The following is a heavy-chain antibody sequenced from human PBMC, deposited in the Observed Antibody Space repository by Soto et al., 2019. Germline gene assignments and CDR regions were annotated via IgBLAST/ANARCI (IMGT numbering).Heavy chain of an antibody. Sequence: SETLSLTCTVSGGSISSYYWSWIRQPPGKGLEWIGYIYYSGSTNYNPSLKSRVTISVDTSKNQFSLKLSSVTAADTAVYYWARAEGYCSGGSCYMNWFDPWGQGTLVTVSS. CDR3: ARAEGYCSGGSCYMNWFDP. V-gene: IGHV4-59*01. CDR1: GGSISSYY. CDR2: IYYSGST. J-gene: IGHJ5*02. D-gene: IGHD2-15*01.